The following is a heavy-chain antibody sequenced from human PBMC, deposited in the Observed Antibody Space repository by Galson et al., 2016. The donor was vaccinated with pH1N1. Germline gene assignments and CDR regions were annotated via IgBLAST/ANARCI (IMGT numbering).Heavy chain of an antibody. Sequence: SLRLSCAASGFLFSSFGMNWVRQAPGKGLEWIAYISSSRSVIKHADSVRGRFTVSRDHVKNSLDLQMNSLRVDDTAVYYCARDTTVTTGPRWFASWGQGTLVSVSS. V-gene: IGHV3-48*01. CDR1: GFLFSSFG. CDR3: ARDTTVTTGPRWFAS. D-gene: IGHD4-17*01. CDR2: ISSSRSVI. J-gene: IGHJ5*01.